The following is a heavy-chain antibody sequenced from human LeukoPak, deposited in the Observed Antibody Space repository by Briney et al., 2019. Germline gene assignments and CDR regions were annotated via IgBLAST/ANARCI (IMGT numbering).Heavy chain of an antibody. CDR3: ARLGYSGLNCCYGMDV. D-gene: IGHD1-26*01. V-gene: IGHV5-51*01. CDR2: IYPGDSDT. CDR1: GYSFTSYW. Sequence: GESLKISCKGSGYSFTSYWIGWVRQMPGKGLEWMGIIYPGDSDTRYSPSFQGQVTISADKSISTAYLQWSSLKASDTAMYYCARLGYSGLNCCYGMDVWGQGTTVTVSS. J-gene: IGHJ6*02.